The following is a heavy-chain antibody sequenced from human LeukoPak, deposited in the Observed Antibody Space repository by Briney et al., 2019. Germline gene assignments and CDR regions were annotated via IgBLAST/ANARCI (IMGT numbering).Heavy chain of an antibody. J-gene: IGHJ4*02. D-gene: IGHD3-22*01. V-gene: IGHV4-34*01. CDR2: INHSGRT. CDR1: GGSFSGYY. CDR3: ARDGVNYYDISGYDI. Sequence: SETLSLTCAVYGGSFSGYYWSWIRQPPGKGLEWIGEINHSGRTNYNPSLKSRVTISVDTSKNQFSLKLSSVTAADTAVYYCARDGVNYYDISGYDIWGRGTLVTVSS.